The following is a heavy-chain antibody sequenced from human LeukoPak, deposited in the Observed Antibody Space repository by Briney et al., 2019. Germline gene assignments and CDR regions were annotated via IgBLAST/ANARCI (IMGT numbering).Heavy chain of an antibody. D-gene: IGHD4-23*01. CDR2: IYYSGST. CDR3: ARPTTVASGAFDI. CDR1: GGSISSYY. V-gene: IGHV4-59*01. J-gene: IGHJ3*02. Sequence: SETLSLTCTVTGGSISSYYWSWIRQPPGKGLEWIGYIYYSGSTNYNPSLKSRVTISVDTSKNQFSLKLSSVTAADTAVYYCARPTTVASGAFDIWGQGTMVTVSS.